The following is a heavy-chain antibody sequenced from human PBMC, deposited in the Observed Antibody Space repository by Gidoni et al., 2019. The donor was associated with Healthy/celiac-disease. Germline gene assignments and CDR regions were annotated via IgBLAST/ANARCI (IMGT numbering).Heavy chain of an antibody. V-gene: IGHV1-46*01. Sequence: QVQLVQSGAEVKKPGASVKVSCQASGYTFTSYYMHWVRQAPGQGLEWMGIIKTSGGSTSYAQKFQGRVTMTRDTSTSTVYMELSSLRSEDTAVYYCARPFSDSSGYLEYFQHWGQGTLVTVSS. D-gene: IGHD3-22*01. CDR3: ARPFSDSSGYLEYFQH. CDR1: GYTFTSYY. CDR2: IKTSGGST. J-gene: IGHJ1*01.